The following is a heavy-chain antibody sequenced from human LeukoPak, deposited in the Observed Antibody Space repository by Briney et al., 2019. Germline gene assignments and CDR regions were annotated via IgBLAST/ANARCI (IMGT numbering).Heavy chain of an antibody. Sequence: GGSLRLSCAASGFTFSSYEMNWVRQAPGKGLEWVSYISSSGGSTYYADSVKGRFTISRDNSKNPLYLQMNSLRAEDTAVYYCAKGLAGRVSTAFDIWGQGTMVTVSS. D-gene: IGHD6-19*01. CDR1: GFTFSSYE. V-gene: IGHV3-48*03. CDR3: AKGLAGRVSTAFDI. J-gene: IGHJ3*02. CDR2: ISSSGGST.